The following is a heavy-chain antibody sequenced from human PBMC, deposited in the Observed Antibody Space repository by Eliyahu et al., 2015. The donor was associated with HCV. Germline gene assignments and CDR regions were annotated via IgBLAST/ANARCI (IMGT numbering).Heavy chain of an antibody. V-gene: IGHV3-21*01. J-gene: IGHJ3*02. CDR3: AREGYCSGGSCYPDAFDI. CDR2: ISSSSSXI. Sequence: EVQLVESGGGLVKPGXSLRLSXAAXGFXFXXYXMNWVRQAPGKGLEWVSSISSSSSXIYYADSVKXRFTISRDNAKNSLYLQMNSLRAEDTAVYYCAREGYCSGGSCYPDAFDIWGQGTMVTVSS. D-gene: IGHD2-15*01. CDR1: GFXFXXYX.